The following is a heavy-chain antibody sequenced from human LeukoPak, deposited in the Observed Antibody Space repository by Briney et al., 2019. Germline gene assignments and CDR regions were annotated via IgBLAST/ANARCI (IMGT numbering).Heavy chain of an antibody. V-gene: IGHV1-8*01. CDR3: VRRADNYDSSAYSY. CDR1: GYTFTSFD. J-gene: IGHJ4*02. CDR2: MNPSSSNT. Sequence: GASVKVSCEASGYTFTSFDINWVRQATGQGLEWMGWMNPSSSNTGFAQKFQGRVTMTRDTSTTTAYMELSSLRSEDTAVYYCVRRADNYDSSAYSYWGQGTPVTVSS. D-gene: IGHD3-22*01.